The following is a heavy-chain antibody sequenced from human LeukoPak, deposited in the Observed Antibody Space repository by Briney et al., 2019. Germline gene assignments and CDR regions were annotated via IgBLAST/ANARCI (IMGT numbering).Heavy chain of an antibody. J-gene: IGHJ5*02. Sequence: GSLRLSCAASGFTFSDYYMSWIRQAPGKGLEWIGEINHSGSTNYNPSLKSRVTISVDTSKNQFSLKLSSVTAADTAVYYCARGQPFDDFWSGYYIGWFDPWGQGTLVTVSS. CDR2: INHSGST. CDR1: GFTFSDYY. V-gene: IGHV4-34*01. CDR3: ARGQPFDDFWSGYYIGWFDP. D-gene: IGHD3-3*01.